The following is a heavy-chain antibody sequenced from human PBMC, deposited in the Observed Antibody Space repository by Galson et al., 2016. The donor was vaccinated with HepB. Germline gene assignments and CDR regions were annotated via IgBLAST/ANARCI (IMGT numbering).Heavy chain of an antibody. CDR3: VREGLADGSYFYY. J-gene: IGHJ4*02. Sequence: SLRLSCAASGFTYNMYWMAWVRQAPGRGLEWVANIQEDGREQYYVDSVKGRFTISRDNTRNSLYLQFNSLRAEDTAIYYCVREGLADGSYFYYWGQGTLVTVSS. CDR1: GFTYNMYW. CDR2: IQEDGREQ. D-gene: IGHD5-24*01. V-gene: IGHV3-7*01.